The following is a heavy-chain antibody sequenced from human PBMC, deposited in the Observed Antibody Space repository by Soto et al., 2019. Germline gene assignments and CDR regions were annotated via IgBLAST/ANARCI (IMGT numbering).Heavy chain of an antibody. Sequence: QLQLQESGSGLVKPSQTLSLTCAVSGGSISSGGYSWSWIRQPPGKGLEWIGYIYHSGSTYYNPSLKSRVTLSVDRSKNQFSLKLSSVTAADTAVYYCARVLRRDGYNYFDYWGQGTLVTVSS. CDR1: GGSISSGGYS. D-gene: IGHD5-12*01. J-gene: IGHJ4*02. CDR2: IYHSGST. V-gene: IGHV4-30-2*01. CDR3: ARVLRRDGYNYFDY.